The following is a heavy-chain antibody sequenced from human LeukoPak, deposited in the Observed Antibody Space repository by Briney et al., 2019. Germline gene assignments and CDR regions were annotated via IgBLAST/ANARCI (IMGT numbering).Heavy chain of an antibody. CDR1: GYTFTGYY. J-gene: IGHJ4*02. Sequence: ASVKVSCKASGYTFTGYYMHWVRQAPGQGLEWMGWINPNSGGTNYAQKFQGRVTMTRDTSISTAYMELSRLRSDDTAVYYCARVPHYDSSGYALDYWGQGTLVTVSS. CDR2: INPNSGGT. CDR3: ARVPHYDSSGYALDY. V-gene: IGHV1-2*02. D-gene: IGHD3-22*01.